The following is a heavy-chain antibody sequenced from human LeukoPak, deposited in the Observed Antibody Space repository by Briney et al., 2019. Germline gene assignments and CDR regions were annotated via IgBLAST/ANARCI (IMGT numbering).Heavy chain of an antibody. Sequence: ETLSLTCAVSGGSVSTTNWWSWVRQAPGKGLVWVAHINSDGSNTNYADSVKGRFTISRDNAENKVYLQMNSLRAEDTAVYYCASRATVTTDRFWFDPWGQGTLVTVSS. J-gene: IGHJ5*02. V-gene: IGHV3-74*01. CDR2: INSDGSNT. CDR1: GGSVSTTNW. D-gene: IGHD4-11*01. CDR3: ASRATVTTDRFWFDP.